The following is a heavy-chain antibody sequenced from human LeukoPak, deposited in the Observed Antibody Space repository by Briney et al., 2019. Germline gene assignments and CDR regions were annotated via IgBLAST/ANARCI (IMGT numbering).Heavy chain of an antibody. CDR3: ASGYCSSTSCHAFDY. CDR1: GGSFSVYY. Sequence: SETLCLTCAVYGGSFSVYYWSWVRQPPGKGREWVVEINLKGSTNYNPSLKSRLTIPVDTSKNQFSLKLSSVPAADTAVYYCASGYCSSTSCHAFDYWGKGTLVPVSS. D-gene: IGHD2-2*01. J-gene: IGHJ4*02. V-gene: IGHV4-34*01. CDR2: INLKGST.